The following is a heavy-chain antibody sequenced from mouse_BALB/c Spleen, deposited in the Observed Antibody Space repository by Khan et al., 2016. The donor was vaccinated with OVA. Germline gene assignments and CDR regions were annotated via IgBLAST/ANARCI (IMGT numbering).Heavy chain of an antibody. J-gene: IGHJ2*01. Sequence: VKLEVSGPGLVKPSQSLSLTCTVTGYSITSGYAWNWIRQFPGNKLEWMGYISYSGGTSYNPSLKSRISITRDTSKNQFFLQLNSVTTEDTATYYCARGNYYGYYFDYWGQGTTLTVSS. CDR1: GYSITSGYA. CDR2: ISYSGGT. CDR3: ARGNYYGYYFDY. D-gene: IGHD1-1*01. V-gene: IGHV3-2*02.